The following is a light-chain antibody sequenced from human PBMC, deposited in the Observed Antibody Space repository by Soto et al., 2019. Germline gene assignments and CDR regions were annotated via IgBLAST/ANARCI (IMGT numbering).Light chain of an antibody. CDR2: DAS. J-gene: IGKJ2*01. CDR1: QSVSSY. CDR3: QQRHG. V-gene: IGKV3-11*01. Sequence: EIVLTQSPATLSLSPGERATLSCRASQSVSSYLAWYQQKPGQAPRLLIYDASNRATGIPARFSGSGSGTDFTLTISSLEPEDFAVYYCQQRHGIGQGTKLEIK.